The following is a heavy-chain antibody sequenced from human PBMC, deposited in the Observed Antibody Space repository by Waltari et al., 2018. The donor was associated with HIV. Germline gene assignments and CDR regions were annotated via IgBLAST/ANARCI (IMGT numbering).Heavy chain of an antibody. CDR3: ARGTYYYDSSGYYDNLPFDY. CDR2: ISSSSTYI. D-gene: IGHD3-22*01. J-gene: IGHJ4*02. V-gene: IGHV3-21*01. CDR1: RFSFITYS. Sequence: ELQLVESGGGMVKHGGSMSLHCPAYRFSFITYSMHWFPQSPRKGLEWVSSISSSSTYIYYADSVKGRFTISRDNAKNSLYLQMNSLRAEDTAVYFCARGTYYYDSSGYYDNLPFDYWGQGTLVTVSS.